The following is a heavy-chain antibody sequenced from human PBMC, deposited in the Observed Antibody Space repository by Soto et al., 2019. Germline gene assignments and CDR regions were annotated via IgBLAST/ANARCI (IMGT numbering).Heavy chain of an antibody. V-gene: IGHV3-53*01. Sequence: EVQLVESGGGLIQPGGSLRLSCAASGFTVSSNYMSWVRQAPGKGLEWVSVIYSGGSTYYADSVKGRFTISRDNSKNTLYLQMNSLRAEDTAVYYCARSTNYYDSSGYGYWGQGTLVTVS. J-gene: IGHJ4*02. D-gene: IGHD3-22*01. CDR3: ARSTNYYDSSGYGY. CDR2: IYSGGST. CDR1: GFTVSSNY.